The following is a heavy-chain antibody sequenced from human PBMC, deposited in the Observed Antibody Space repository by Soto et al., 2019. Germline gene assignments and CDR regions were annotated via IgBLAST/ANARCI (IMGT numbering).Heavy chain of an antibody. Sequence: NPSETLSLTCAVSGGSISSGGYSWSWIRQPPGKGLEWIGYIYHSGSTYYNPSLKSRVTISVDRSKNQFSLKLSSVTAADTAVYYCARFDILTGSLDYWGQGTLVTVSS. V-gene: IGHV4-30-2*01. J-gene: IGHJ4*02. D-gene: IGHD3-9*01. CDR2: IYHSGST. CDR3: ARFDILTGSLDY. CDR1: GGSISSGGYS.